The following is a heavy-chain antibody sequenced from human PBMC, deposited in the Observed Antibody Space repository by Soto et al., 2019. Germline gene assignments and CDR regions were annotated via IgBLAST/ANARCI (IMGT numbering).Heavy chain of an antibody. CDR2: ISGSGGTT. J-gene: IGHJ6*02. V-gene: IGHV3-23*01. CDR3: AKVNTVTTGYGMDV. D-gene: IGHD4-17*01. Sequence: EVQLLESGGGLVQPGGSLRLSCAASGFTFSSYAMSWVRQAPGKGLEWVSCISGSGGTTYYADSVKGRFTISRDNSKNTLYLQMNSLRAEDTAVYYCAKVNTVTTGYGMDVWGQGTTVTVSS. CDR1: GFTFSSYA.